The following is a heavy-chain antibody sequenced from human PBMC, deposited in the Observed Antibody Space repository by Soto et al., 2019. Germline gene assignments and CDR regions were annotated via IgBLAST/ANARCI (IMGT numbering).Heavy chain of an antibody. V-gene: IGHV3-33*01. CDR1: GFTFSSYG. J-gene: IGHJ1*01. CDR2: IWYDGSNK. D-gene: IGHD6-19*01. Sequence: QVQLVESGGGVVQPGRSLRLSCAASGFTFSSYGMHWVRQAPGKGLEGVAVIWYDGSNKYYADSVKGRFTISRDNSKNTLYLQMNSLRAEDTAVYYCARTAVAGTFQHWGQGTLVTVSS. CDR3: ARTAVAGTFQH.